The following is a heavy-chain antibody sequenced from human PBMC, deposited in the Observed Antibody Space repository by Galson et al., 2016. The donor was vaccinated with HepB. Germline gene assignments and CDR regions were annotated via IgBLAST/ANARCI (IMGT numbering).Heavy chain of an antibody. D-gene: IGHD5-18*01. CDR3: TRDPDTSSKVDV. CDR1: GVTFSAHY. CDR2: IDSSGRPL. Sequence: SLRLSCAASGVTFSAHYMSWIRQAPGKGLEWISYIDSSGRPLYYADSVKGRLTISRDNVRNTLYLGMNGLRDEDTAIYYCTRDPDTSSKVDVWGQGTTVIVSS. V-gene: IGHV3-11*01. J-gene: IGHJ6*02.